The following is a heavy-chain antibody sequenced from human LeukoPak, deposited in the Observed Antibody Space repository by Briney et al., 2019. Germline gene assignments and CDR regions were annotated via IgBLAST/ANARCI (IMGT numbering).Heavy chain of an antibody. Sequence: SETLSLTCTVSGGSISSYYWSWIRQPAGKGLEWIGCIYTSGSTNYNPSLKSRVTMSVDTSKNQFSLKLSSVTAADTAVYYCARKKYYDSSGYFDDWGQGTLVTVSS. CDR3: ARKKYYDSSGYFDD. J-gene: IGHJ4*02. D-gene: IGHD3-22*01. CDR1: GGSISSYY. CDR2: IYTSGST. V-gene: IGHV4-4*07.